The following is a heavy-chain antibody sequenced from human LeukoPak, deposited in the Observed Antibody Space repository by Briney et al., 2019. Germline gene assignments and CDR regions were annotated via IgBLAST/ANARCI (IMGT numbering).Heavy chain of an antibody. V-gene: IGHV6-1*01. Sequence: PSQTLSLTCAISGDSVSSNSAAWNWIRQSPSRGLEWLGGTYYRSKWYNDYAVSVKSRITINPDTSKNQFSLQLNSVTPEDTAVYYCARDGGYYDSSGTPQHYYYGMDVWGQGTTVTVSS. CDR3: ARDGGYYDSSGTPQHYYYGMDV. CDR2: TYYRSKWYN. D-gene: IGHD3-22*01. J-gene: IGHJ6*02. CDR1: GDSVSSNSAA.